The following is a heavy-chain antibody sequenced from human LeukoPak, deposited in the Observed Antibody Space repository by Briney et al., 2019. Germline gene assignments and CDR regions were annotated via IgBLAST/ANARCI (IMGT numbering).Heavy chain of an antibody. D-gene: IGHD2-21*02. CDR3: AESRTVVTAILSFVWFDP. Sequence: SVKVSCKASGGTFCSYAISWVRQAPGQGLEWMGGIIPIFGTANYAQKFQGRVTITADESTSTAYMELSSLRSEDTAVYYCAESRTVVTAILSFVWFDPWGQGTLVTVSS. CDR2: IIPIFGTA. J-gene: IGHJ5*02. CDR1: GGTFCSYA. V-gene: IGHV1-69*13.